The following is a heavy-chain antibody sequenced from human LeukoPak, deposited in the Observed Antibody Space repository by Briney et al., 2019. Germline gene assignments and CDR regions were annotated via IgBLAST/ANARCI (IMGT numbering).Heavy chain of an antibody. V-gene: IGHV3-21*01. Sequence: PGGSLRLSCAASGFTFSSYSMSWVRQAPGKGLEWVSSISSSSSYIYYADSVKGRFTISRDNAKNSLYLQINSLRAEDTAVYYCARENCGGDCYYNWFDPWGQGTLVTVSS. CDR3: ARENCGGDCYYNWFDP. D-gene: IGHD2-21*02. CDR2: ISSSSSYI. CDR1: GFTFSSYS. J-gene: IGHJ5*02.